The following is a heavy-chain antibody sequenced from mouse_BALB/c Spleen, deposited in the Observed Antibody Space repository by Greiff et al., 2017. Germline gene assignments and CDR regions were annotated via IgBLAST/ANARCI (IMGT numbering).Heavy chain of an antibody. CDR1: GYTFTSYV. CDR3: AGGPDAMDY. V-gene: IGHV1-14*01. CDR2: INPYNDGT. Sequence: VHVKQSGPELVKPGASVKMSCKASGYTFTSYVMHWVKQKPGQGLEWIGYINPYNDGTKYNEKFKGKATLTSDKSSSTAYMELSSLTSEDSAVYYCAGGPDAMDYWGQGTSVTVSS. J-gene: IGHJ4*01.